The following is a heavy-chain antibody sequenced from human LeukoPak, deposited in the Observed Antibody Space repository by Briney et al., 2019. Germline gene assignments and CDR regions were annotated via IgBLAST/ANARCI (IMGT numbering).Heavy chain of an antibody. CDR2: ISYDGSNK. CDR1: GFTFSSYC. V-gene: IGHV3-30*18. J-gene: IGHJ3*02. Sequence: PGGSLRLSCAASGFTFSSYCMHWVRQAPGKGLEWVAVISYDGSNKYYADSVKGRFTISRDNSKNTLYLQMNSLRAEDTAVYYCAKGRKSQWLVAIDAFDIWGQGTMVTVSS. D-gene: IGHD6-19*01. CDR3: AKGRKSQWLVAIDAFDI.